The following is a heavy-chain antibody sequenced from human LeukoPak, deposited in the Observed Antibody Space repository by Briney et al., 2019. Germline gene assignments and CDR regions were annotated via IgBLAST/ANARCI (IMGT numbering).Heavy chain of an antibody. CDR2: IYTGGTP. Sequence: SETLSLTCTVSGGSISGSSYYWGWNRQPPGKGLEWIGRIYTGGTPNYNPSLKSRVTISVDTSKNQFSLKLSSVTAADTAVYYCARGLWGSTWYKSFYYYYMDVWGKGTTVTISS. V-gene: IGHV4-39*07. D-gene: IGHD6-13*01. J-gene: IGHJ6*03. CDR1: GGSISGSSYY. CDR3: ARGLWGSTWYKSFYYYYMDV.